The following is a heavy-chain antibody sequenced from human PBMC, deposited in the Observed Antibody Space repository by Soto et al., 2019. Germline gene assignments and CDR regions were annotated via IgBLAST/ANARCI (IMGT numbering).Heavy chain of an antibody. D-gene: IGHD6-6*01. CDR1: GGSISSYY. J-gene: IGHJ6*02. Sequence: TETLSLTCTVYGGSISSYYWSWIRQPAGKGLEWIGYIYDSGSTNYNPSLKGRVTISVDTPKNQFPLHLSSVTDADTAVYYCARDYLQQLVGGDYYYGMDVWGQGTTVP. CDR3: ARDYLQQLVGGDYYYGMDV. V-gene: IGHV4-59*01. CDR2: IYDSGST.